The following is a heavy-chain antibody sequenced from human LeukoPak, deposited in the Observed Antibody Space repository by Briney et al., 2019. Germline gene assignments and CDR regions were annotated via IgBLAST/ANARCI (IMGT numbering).Heavy chain of an antibody. V-gene: IGHV4-4*02. J-gene: IGHJ4*02. D-gene: IGHD3-10*01. CDR1: GGSISSSKW. Sequence: PSGTLSLTCAVSGGSISSSKWWSWVRQPPGKGLEWIGEIYHSGSTNYNPSLKSRVTISVDKSKNQFSLKLSSVTAADTAVYYCARGTMVRGADLDYWGQGTLVTVSS. CDR2: IYHSGST. CDR3: ARGTMVRGADLDY.